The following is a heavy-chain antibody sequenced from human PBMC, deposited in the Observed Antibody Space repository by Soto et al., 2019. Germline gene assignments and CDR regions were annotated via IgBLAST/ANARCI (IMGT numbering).Heavy chain of an antibody. J-gene: IGHJ6*02. CDR1: GGTFSRYA. Sequence: SVKVSCKGSGGTFSRYAISWVRQAPGQGLEWLGGIIPIFGTANYAQKFQGRVTITADESTSTAYMELSSLRSEDTAVYYCARDPGRAAAGNYYYYGMDVWGQGTTVTVSS. CDR2: IIPIFGTA. CDR3: ARDPGRAAAGNYYYYGMDV. D-gene: IGHD6-13*01. V-gene: IGHV1-69*13.